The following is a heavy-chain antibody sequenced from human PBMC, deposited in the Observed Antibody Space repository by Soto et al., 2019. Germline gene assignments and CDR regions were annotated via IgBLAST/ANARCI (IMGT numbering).Heavy chain of an antibody. CDR1: GFIFSSYT. V-gene: IGHV3-30-3*01. J-gene: IGHJ4*02. Sequence: GGSLRLSCAASGFIFSSYTMHWVRQAPGKGLEWVGVITYDGSNQYYADSVKGRFTISRDNSRNMLFLQMNNLRPDDTAVYYCARAPSGSYPEFDYWGQGTLVTVSS. D-gene: IGHD1-26*01. CDR3: ARAPSGSYPEFDY. CDR2: ITYDGSNQ.